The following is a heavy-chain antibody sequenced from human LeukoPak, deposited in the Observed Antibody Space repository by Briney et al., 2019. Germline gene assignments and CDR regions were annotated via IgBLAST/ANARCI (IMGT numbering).Heavy chain of an antibody. J-gene: IGHJ4*02. CDR3: ARDSIAAAGKGPFDY. D-gene: IGHD6-13*01. V-gene: IGHV3-53*01. CDR1: GFTVSSNY. CDR2: IYSGGST. Sequence: GGSLRLSCAASGFTVSSNYMSWVRQAPGKGLEWVSVIYSGGSTYCADSVKGRFTISRDNSKNTLYLQMNSLRAEDTAVYYCARDSIAAAGKGPFDYWGQGTLVTVSS.